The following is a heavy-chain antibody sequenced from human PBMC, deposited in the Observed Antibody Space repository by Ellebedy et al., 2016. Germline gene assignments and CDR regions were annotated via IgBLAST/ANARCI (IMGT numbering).Heavy chain of an antibody. D-gene: IGHD5-12*01. J-gene: IGHJ4*02. CDR1: GGSFSGYY. V-gene: IGHV4-34*01. CDR3: ARATLVATTTLDC. CDR2: INHSGST. Sequence: SETLSLTCAVYGGSFSGYYWTWIRQPPGKGLEWIGEINHSGSTNYNPSLKSRVTISVDMSKNQFSLKLNSVTAADTAVYYCARATLVATTTLDCWGQGSLVTVSS.